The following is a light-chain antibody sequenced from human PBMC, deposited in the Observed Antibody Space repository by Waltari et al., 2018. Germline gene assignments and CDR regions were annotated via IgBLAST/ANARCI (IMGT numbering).Light chain of an antibody. CDR2: YDK. Sequence: SYVVTPAPSVSVAPGTTARITCGGNNIGRKSVNWYRQKPGQAPVLVMYYDKDRPSGIPERFSGSNSGNTATLIISRVEAGDEADYYCQVWDSNNDHWVFGGGTRLTV. CDR3: QVWDSNNDHWV. CDR1: NIGRKS. V-gene: IGLV3-21*04. J-gene: IGLJ3*02.